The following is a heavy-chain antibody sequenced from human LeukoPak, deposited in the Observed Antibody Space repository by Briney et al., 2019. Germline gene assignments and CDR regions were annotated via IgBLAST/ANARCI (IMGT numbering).Heavy chain of an antibody. J-gene: IGHJ5*02. V-gene: IGHV3-23*01. CDR3: AKTHTYYYGSWNWFDP. D-gene: IGHD3-10*01. Sequence: GGSLRLSCAASGFTFSSYAMSWVRRAPGKGLEWVSAISGSGGSTYYADSVKGRFTISRDNSKNTLYLQMNSLRAEDTAVYYCAKTHTYYYGSWNWFDPWGQGTLVTVSS. CDR1: GFTFSSYA. CDR2: ISGSGGST.